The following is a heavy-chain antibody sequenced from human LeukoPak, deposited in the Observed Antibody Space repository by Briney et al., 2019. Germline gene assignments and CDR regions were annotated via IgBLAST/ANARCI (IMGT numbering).Heavy chain of an antibody. CDR3: AKDYGGNKGLFDY. CDR2: IRYDGSNK. CDR1: GFTFSSYG. V-gene: IGHV3-30*02. D-gene: IGHD4-23*01. Sequence: GGSLRLSCAASGFTFSSYGMHWVRQAPGKGLEWVAFIRYDGSNKYYADSVKGRFTISRDNSKNTLYLQMNNLRAEDTAVYYCAKDYGGNKGLFDYWGQGTLVTVPS. J-gene: IGHJ4*02.